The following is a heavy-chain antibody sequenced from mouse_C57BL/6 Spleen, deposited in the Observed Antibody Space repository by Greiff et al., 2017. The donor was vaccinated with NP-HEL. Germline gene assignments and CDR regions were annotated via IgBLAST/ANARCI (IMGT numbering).Heavy chain of an antibody. CDR3: ARWDGPKSAMDY. D-gene: IGHD2-3*01. J-gene: IGHJ4*01. CDR2: IRNKANGYTT. CDR1: GFTFTDYY. Sequence: EVKLMESGGGLVQPGGSLSLSCAASGFTFTDYYMSWVRQPPGKALEWLGFIRNKANGYTTEYSASVKGRFTISRDNSQSILYLQMNALRAEDSATYYCARWDGPKSAMDYWGQGTSVTVSS. V-gene: IGHV7-3*01.